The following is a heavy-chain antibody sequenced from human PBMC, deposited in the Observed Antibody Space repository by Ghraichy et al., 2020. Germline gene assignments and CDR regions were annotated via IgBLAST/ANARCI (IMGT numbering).Heavy chain of an antibody. CDR1: GFNFARHW. J-gene: IGHJ4*02. D-gene: IGHD4-17*01. CDR3: ARDPYGDYKYGGTDY. Sequence: GGSLRLSCVVSGFNFARHWMTWVRQVPGKGLEWVASIKSDGSDSFYVDSVRGRFIISRENAENSVSLEMTSLRAEDTAVYYCARDPYGDYKYGGTDYWGRGTLVSVSS. V-gene: IGHV3-7*01. CDR2: IKSDGSDS.